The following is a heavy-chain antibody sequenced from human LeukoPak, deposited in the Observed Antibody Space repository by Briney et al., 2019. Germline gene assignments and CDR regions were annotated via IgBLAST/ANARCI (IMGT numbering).Heavy chain of an antibody. V-gene: IGHV4-39*07. D-gene: IGHD2-2*02. CDR2: INHSGST. Sequence: SETLSLICTVSGDSISSSIYYWGWIRQPPGKGLEWIGEINHSGSTNYNPSLKSRVTISVDTSKNQFSLKLSSVTAADTAVYYCARRKGRFIVVVPAAISTPFDYWGQGTLVTVSS. CDR1: GDSISSSIYY. CDR3: ARRKGRFIVVVPAAISTPFDY. J-gene: IGHJ4*02.